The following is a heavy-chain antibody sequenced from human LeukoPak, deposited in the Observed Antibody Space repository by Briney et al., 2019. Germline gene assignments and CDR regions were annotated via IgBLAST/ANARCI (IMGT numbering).Heavy chain of an antibody. CDR2: FYYSGST. CDR1: GRSISSGGYY. Sequence: SEPLSLTCTLSGRSISSGGYYWSWIRQHRGKGLEWIGYFYYSGSTYYNPSLKSRGTISVDTSKNQFSLKLSSVTAADTAVYYCARLVDTAMAHYYFDYWGQGTLVTVSS. CDR3: ARLVDTAMAHYYFDY. V-gene: IGHV4-31*03. D-gene: IGHD5-18*01. J-gene: IGHJ4*02.